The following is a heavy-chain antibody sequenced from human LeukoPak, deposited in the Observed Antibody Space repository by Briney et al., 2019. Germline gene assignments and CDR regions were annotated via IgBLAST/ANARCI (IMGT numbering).Heavy chain of an antibody. D-gene: IGHD5-12*01. CDR2: IIPIFGTA. V-gene: IGHV1-69*13. J-gene: IGHJ4*02. CDR3: AREAGSSGYDLPFDY. Sequence: ASVKVSCKASGGTFSSYAISWVRQAPGQGLEWMGGIIPIFGTANYAQKFQGRVTITADESTSTAYMELSSLRSEDTAVYYCAREAGSSGYDLPFDYWAREPWSPSPQ. CDR1: GGTFSSYA.